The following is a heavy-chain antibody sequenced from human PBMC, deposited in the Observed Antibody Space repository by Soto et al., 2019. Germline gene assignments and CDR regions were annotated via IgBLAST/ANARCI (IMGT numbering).Heavy chain of an antibody. J-gene: IGHJ4*02. CDR1: GGSISSYY. V-gene: IGHV4-59*01. CDR3: ARVPVYYDSSGYYSYFDY. CDR2: IYYSGST. Sequence: SETLSLTCTVSGGSISSYYWSWVRQPPGKGLEWIGYIYYSGSTNYNPSLKSRVTISVDTSKHQFSLKLSSVTAADTAVYYCARVPVYYDSSGYYSYFDYWGQGTRVTAS. D-gene: IGHD3-22*01.